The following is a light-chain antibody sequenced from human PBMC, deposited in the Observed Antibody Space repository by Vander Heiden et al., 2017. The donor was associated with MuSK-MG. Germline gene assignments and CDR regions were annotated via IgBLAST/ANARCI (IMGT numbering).Light chain of an antibody. Sequence: SYDLTQPPSVSVSPGQTASIPCAGDKWGDKYACWYQQKPGPSTVLVIDQDSKRPSGIPERFSGSNSGKTAMTNISGTQAMEEAYYYCQEWDSSTVVFGGGTKLTVL. V-gene: IGLV3-1*01. J-gene: IGLJ2*01. CDR1: KWGDKY. CDR2: QDS. CDR3: QEWDSSTVV.